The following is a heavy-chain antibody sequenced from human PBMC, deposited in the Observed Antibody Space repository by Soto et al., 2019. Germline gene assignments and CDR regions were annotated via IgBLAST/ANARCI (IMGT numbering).Heavy chain of an antibody. CDR2: IYPGDSDT. D-gene: IGHD3-22*01. V-gene: IGHV5-51*01. J-gene: IGHJ4*02. CDR1: GYSFTSYW. CDR3: SRRNRYYYSSGYYPPYFNY. Sequence: PGESLKISCKGSGYSFTSYWIGWVRQMPGKGLEWMGIIYPGDSDTRYSPSFQGQVTISADKSISTAYLQWSSLKASDTAMYYFSRRNRYYYSSGYYPPYFNYWGQGTLVTVSS.